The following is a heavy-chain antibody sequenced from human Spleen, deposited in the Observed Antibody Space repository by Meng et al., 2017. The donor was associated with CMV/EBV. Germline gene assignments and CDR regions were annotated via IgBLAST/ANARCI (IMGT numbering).Heavy chain of an antibody. Sequence: ASVKVSCKASGYTFTGYYIHWVRQAPGQGLEWMGWINPSGGDTNYAQKFQGRVTMTRDTSISTAYMELHRLRLDDTALYYCARGSERETYLDDYWGQGTLVTVSS. CDR3: ARGSERETYLDDY. V-gene: IGHV1-2*02. CDR2: INPSGGDT. CDR1: GYTFTGYY. D-gene: IGHD1-1*01. J-gene: IGHJ4*02.